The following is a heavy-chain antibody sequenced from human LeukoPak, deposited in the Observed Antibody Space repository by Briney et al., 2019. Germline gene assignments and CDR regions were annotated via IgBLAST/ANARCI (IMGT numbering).Heavy chain of an antibody. Sequence: AGGSLRLSCAASGFTFSSYSMNWVRQAPGKGLEWVSYISSSSSTIYYADSVKGRFTISRDNAKNSLYLQMNSLRAEDTAVYYCARDYGSSPYYYYYYYMDVWGKGTTVTVSS. CDR3: ARDYGSSPYYYYYYYMDV. V-gene: IGHV3-48*01. D-gene: IGHD4-17*01. CDR2: ISSSSSTI. CDR1: GFTFSSYS. J-gene: IGHJ6*03.